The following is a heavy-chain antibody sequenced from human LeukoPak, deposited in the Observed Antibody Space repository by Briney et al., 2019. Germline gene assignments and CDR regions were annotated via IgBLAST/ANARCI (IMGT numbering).Heavy chain of an antibody. CDR1: GYTFTSYG. Sequence: GASVKVSCKASGYTFTSYGISWVRQAPGQGLEWMGWINPNSGGTNYAQKFQGRVTMTRDTSISTAYMELSRLRSDDTAVYYCAREGGGVAYYYGSGSYFFDYWGQGTLVTVSS. J-gene: IGHJ4*02. V-gene: IGHV1-2*02. CDR3: AREGGGVAYYYGSGSYFFDY. CDR2: INPNSGGT. D-gene: IGHD3-10*01.